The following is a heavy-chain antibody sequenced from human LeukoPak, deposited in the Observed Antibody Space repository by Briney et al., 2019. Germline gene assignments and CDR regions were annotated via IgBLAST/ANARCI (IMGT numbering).Heavy chain of an antibody. D-gene: IGHD3-22*01. J-gene: IGHJ4*02. Sequence: SVKVSCKASGGTFSSYAISWVRQAPGQGLEWMGRIIPILGIAIYAQKFQGRVTITADKSTSTAYMELSSLRSEDTAVYYCATLPNYYDSSGYLSYWGQGTLVTVSS. CDR2: IIPILGIA. CDR3: ATLPNYYDSSGYLSY. CDR1: GGTFSSYA. V-gene: IGHV1-69*04.